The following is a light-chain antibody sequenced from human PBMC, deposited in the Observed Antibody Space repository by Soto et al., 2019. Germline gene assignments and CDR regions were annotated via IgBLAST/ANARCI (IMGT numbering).Light chain of an antibody. Sequence: EIVLTQSPATLSLSPGERATLSCRASQSVSSYLAWYQQKPGQAPRLLIYDTSNRATGIPARFRGSGSGTDFTLTISSLEPEDFAVYYSQQRSNWPPWTFGQGTKVEFK. CDR1: QSVSSY. V-gene: IGKV3-11*01. CDR2: DTS. CDR3: QQRSNWPPWT. J-gene: IGKJ1*01.